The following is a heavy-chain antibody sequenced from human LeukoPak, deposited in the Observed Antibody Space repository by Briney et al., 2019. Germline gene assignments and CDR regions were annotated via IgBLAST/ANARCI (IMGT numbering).Heavy chain of an antibody. CDR1: GGFISSGNYY. J-gene: IGHJ5*02. CDR3: ARGLLYDYVWGSYRARWFDP. V-gene: IGHV4-61*02. CDR2: IYTSGST. D-gene: IGHD3-16*02. Sequence: SETLSLTCTVSGGFISSGNYYWSWIRQPAGKGLEWIGRIYTSGSTNYNPSLKSRVTISVDTSKNQFSLKLNSVTAADTAVYYCARGLLYDYVWGSYRARWFDPWGQGTLVTVSS.